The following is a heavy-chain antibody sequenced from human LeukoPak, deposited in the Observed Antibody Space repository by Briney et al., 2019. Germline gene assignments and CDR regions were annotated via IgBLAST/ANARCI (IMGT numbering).Heavy chain of an antibody. CDR3: ARASIAAAGTGDY. V-gene: IGHV3-74*01. D-gene: IGHD6-13*01. CDR1: GFTFSSYW. Sequence: GGSLRLSCAASGFTFSSYWMHWVRQAPGKGLVWVSRINTDGSSTSYEDSVKGRFTISRDNAKNTLYLQMNSLRAEDTAVYYCARASIAAAGTGDYWGQGTLVTVSS. CDR2: INTDGSST. J-gene: IGHJ4*02.